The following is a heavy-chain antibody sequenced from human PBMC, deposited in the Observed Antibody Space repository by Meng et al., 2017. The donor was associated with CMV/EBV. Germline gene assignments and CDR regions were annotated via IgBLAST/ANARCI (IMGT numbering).Heavy chain of an antibody. Sequence: GESLKISCVASGFTFTDYYMSWIRQAPGKGLEWVSYISSSGSTIYYADSVKGRFTISRDNAKNSLYLQMNSLRAEDTAVYYCARAGGMYVGGSGIDYFDYWGQGTLVTVSS. CDR3: ARAGGMYVGGSGIDYFDY. D-gene: IGHD3-10*01. V-gene: IGHV3-11*04. J-gene: IGHJ4*02. CDR1: GFTFTDYY. CDR2: ISSSGSTI.